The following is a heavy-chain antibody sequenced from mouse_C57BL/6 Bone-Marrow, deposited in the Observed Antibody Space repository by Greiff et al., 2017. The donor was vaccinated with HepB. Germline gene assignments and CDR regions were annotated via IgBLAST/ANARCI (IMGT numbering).Heavy chain of an antibody. V-gene: IGHV1-55*01. Sequence: QVQLKQPGAELVKPGASVKMSCKASGYTFTSYWITWVKQRPGQGLEWIGDIYPGSGSTNYNEKFKGKATFTADTSSNTAYMQLSSLTTEDSAIYYCAREGLLYYFDYWGQGTTLTVSS. CDR2: IYPGSGST. D-gene: IGHD2-1*01. CDR1: GYTFTSYW. J-gene: IGHJ2*01. CDR3: AREGLLYYFDY.